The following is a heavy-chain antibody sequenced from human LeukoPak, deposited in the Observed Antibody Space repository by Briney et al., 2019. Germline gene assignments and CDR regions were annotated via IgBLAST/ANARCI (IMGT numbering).Heavy chain of an antibody. J-gene: IGHJ4*02. D-gene: IGHD4-23*01. CDR3: ARGAHKRDDYGGFFDY. CDR1: GFTFSNYA. CDR2: ISYDGSKK. Sequence: RGSLRLSCAASGFTFSNYAIHWVRQAPGKGLEWVAVISYDGSKKSYADSVKGRFTISRDNSKNTLYVQMNSLRAEDTAVYYCARGAHKRDDYGGFFDYWGQGTLVTVSS. V-gene: IGHV3-30*04.